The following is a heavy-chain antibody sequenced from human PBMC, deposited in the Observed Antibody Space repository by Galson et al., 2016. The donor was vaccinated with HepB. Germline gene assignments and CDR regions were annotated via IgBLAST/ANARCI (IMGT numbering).Heavy chain of an antibody. CDR3: ARRKNYAPDY. CDR2: IYPGDSDT. V-gene: IGHV5-51*01. D-gene: IGHD1-7*01. J-gene: IGHJ4*02. Sequence: QSGAEVKKPGESLKISCKASGYIFTTYWIGWVRQVPGKGLEWVGIIYPGDSDTRYSPSFQGQVTISADRSISTAYLQWSSLKASDTAMYYCARRKNYAPDYWGQGTLVTVSS. CDR1: GYIFTTYW.